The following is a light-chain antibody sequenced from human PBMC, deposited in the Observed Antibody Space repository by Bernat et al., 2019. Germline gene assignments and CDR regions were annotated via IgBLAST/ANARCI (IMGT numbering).Light chain of an antibody. Sequence: SYVLIQPPSVSVAPGQTARITCGGDGIGYKSVQCDQQKPGQSPLLLIYYDDDRPSGIPERISGSNSGGTASLTISRVEAGDEADYYCQVWDDINDHLVFGPGTKVTVL. J-gene: IGLJ1*01. CDR2: YDD. CDR1: GIGYKS. V-gene: IGLV3-21*04. CDR3: QVWDDINDHLV.